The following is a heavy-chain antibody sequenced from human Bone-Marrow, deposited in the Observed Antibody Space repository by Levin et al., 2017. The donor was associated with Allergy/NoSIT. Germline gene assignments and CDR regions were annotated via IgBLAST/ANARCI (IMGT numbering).Heavy chain of an antibody. CDR2: IYYSGET. Sequence: SETLSLTCSVSGGSTRLGGYYWGWIRQHPVKGLEWLGYIYYSGETFYNPSVVSRLVISHDTSENQFSLKLTSLTAADTAVYYCVRAQTGYVSPFDFWGPGTLVTVSS. D-gene: IGHD3-9*01. CDR1: GGSTRLGGYY. CDR3: VRAQTGYVSPFDF. V-gene: IGHV4-31*03. J-gene: IGHJ4*02.